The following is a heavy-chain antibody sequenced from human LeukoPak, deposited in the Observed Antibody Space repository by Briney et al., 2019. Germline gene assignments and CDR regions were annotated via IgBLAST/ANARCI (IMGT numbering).Heavy chain of an antibody. V-gene: IGHV3-48*04. CDR2: ITSSSSAI. CDR1: GFAFSSYG. D-gene: IGHD2-15*01. CDR3: AKGYCSGGRCGMDV. Sequence: GGSLRLSCAASGFAFSSYGMNWVRQAPGRGLEWVSYITSSSSAILYADSVKGRFTVSRDNARNSLYLQMNSLRAEDTAVYYCAKGYCSGGRCGMDVWGQGTTVTVSS. J-gene: IGHJ6*02.